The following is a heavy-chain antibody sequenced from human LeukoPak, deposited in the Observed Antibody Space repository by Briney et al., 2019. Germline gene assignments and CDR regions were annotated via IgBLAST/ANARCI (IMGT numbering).Heavy chain of an antibody. CDR3: ARIQLYHGDFDS. CDR2: IIPIFGTA. D-gene: IGHD1-1*01. J-gene: IGHJ4*02. V-gene: IGHV1-69*06. CDR1: GGTFSSYA. Sequence: SVKVSCKASGGTFSSYAISWVRQAPGQGLEWMGGIIPIFGTANYAQKFQGRVTITADKSTSTAYMELSSLRSEDTAVYYCARIQLYHGDFDSWGQGTLVTVSS.